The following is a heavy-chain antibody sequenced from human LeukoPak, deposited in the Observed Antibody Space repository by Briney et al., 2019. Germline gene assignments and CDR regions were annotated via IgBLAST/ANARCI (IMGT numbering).Heavy chain of an antibody. V-gene: IGHV4-59*07. CDR1: GVYIGSFY. CDR3: ARGYSGYDPRLEY. D-gene: IGHD5-12*01. CDR2: LYYTGSP. J-gene: IGHJ4*02. Sequence: SDTLSLPHTVSGVYIGSFYWTGLGPPPEGDVVWSGYLYYTGSPYYHPSLKSRVTISVDTSKPQFSLNVSSAPAADTAVYFCARGYSGYDPRLEYWGQGSLVTVSS.